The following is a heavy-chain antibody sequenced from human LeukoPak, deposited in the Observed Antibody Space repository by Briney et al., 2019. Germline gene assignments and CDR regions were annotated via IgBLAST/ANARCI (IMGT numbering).Heavy chain of an antibody. CDR2: IKPDGSHV. CDR3: AREGRLLGAFDV. V-gene: IGHV3-7*01. J-gene: IGHJ3*01. D-gene: IGHD2-15*01. Sequence: GGSLRLSCAASGFTFSTYWMNWVRQAPGKGLEWVADIKPDGSHVSYVDSVKGRFSISRDNAQNSLYLQVSSLRAEDTAIYYCAREGRLLGAFDVWGQGTMVTVAS. CDR1: GFTFSTYW.